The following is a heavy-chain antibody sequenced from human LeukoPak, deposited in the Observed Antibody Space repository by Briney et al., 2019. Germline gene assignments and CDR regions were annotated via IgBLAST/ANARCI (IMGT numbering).Heavy chain of an antibody. J-gene: IGHJ4*02. CDR3: ARAYAPYHFDY. CDR2: ISSSSSYI. V-gene: IGHV3-21*01. D-gene: IGHD2-2*01. Sequence: VGSLRPSCAASGFTFSSYSMNWVRQAPGKGLEWVSSISSSSSYIYYADSVKGRFTISRDNAKNSLYLQMNSLRAEDTAVYYCARAYAPYHFDYWGQGTLVTVSS. CDR1: GFTFSSYS.